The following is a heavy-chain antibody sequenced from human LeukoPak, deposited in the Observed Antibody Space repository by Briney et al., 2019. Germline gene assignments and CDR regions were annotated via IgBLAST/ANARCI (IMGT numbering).Heavy chain of an antibody. J-gene: IGHJ4*02. V-gene: IGHV1-3*01. Sequence: ASVKVSCKASGYAFTNYAVHWVRLAPGQGLKWMGWISAGNGKTKYSQKLQGRVTITRDTSASTAYMELSSLRSEDTAVYYCARDVIDGRGYSFGYDYWGQGTLVTVSS. CDR3: ARDVIDGRGYSFGYDY. CDR1: GYAFTNYA. D-gene: IGHD5-18*01. CDR2: ISAGNGKT.